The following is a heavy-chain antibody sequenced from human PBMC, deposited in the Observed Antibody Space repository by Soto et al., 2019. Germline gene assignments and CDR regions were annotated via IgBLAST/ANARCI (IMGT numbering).Heavy chain of an antibody. Sequence: QVQLVESGGGLVKPGGSLSLSCAASGFLFSDYYMTWFRQAPGKGLEWVSHISSSSGKTDYADSVKGRFTISGDNAKNSVFLQMDSLRDEDTAIYYCARVLVISAAGPFDYWGQGALVTVSS. CDR2: ISSSSGKT. D-gene: IGHD6-13*01. J-gene: IGHJ4*02. V-gene: IGHV3-11*06. CDR1: GFLFSDYY. CDR3: ARVLVISAAGPFDY.